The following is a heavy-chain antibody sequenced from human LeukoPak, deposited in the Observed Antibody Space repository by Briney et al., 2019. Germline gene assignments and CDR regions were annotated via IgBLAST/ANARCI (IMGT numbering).Heavy chain of an antibody. Sequence: GGSLRLSCEGSGFSLGTYSMTWARQSPGKGLEWVSYISNSNIIYYADSVRGRFTISRDNAKNSLYLRMNNLRADDTAVYYCARDVVAVIRGALHNWPDPWGQGTQVTVSS. J-gene: IGHJ5*02. V-gene: IGHV3-48*04. D-gene: IGHD2-15*01. CDR2: ISNSNII. CDR1: GFSLGTYS. CDR3: ARDVVAVIRGALHNWPDP.